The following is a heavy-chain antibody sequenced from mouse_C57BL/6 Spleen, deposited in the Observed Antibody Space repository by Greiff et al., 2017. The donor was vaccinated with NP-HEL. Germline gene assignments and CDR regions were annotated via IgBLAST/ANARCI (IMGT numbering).Heavy chain of an antibody. J-gene: IGHJ3*01. CDR2: IYPGSGNT. D-gene: IGHD1-1*01. CDR1: GYTFTDYY. CDR3: ARSSYGSSYPFAY. V-gene: IGHV1-76*01. Sequence: VQLQQSGAELVRPGASVKLSCKASGYTFTDYYINWVKQRPGQGLEWIARIYPGSGNTYYNEKFKGKATLTAEKSSSTAYMQLSSLTSEDSAVYFCARSSYGSSYPFAYWGQGTLVTVSA.